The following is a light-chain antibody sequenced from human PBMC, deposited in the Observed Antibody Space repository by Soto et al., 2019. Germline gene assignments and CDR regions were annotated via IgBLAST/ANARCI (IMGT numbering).Light chain of an antibody. CDR3: SSYAGSSNV. V-gene: IGLV2-8*01. Sequence: QSVLTQPPSASGSPGQSVAISCTGTSSDVGGYNYVSWYQQHQGKAPKLMSYEVNKRPSGVPDRFSGSKSGNTASLTVSGLQAEDEADYYCSSYAGSSNVFGTGTKVTVL. CDR2: EVN. CDR1: SSDVGGYNY. J-gene: IGLJ1*01.